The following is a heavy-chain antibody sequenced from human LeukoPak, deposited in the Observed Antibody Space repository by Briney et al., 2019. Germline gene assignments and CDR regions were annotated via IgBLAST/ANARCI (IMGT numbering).Heavy chain of an antibody. Sequence: ASVKVSCKASGYTFTGYYMHWVRQAPGQGLEWMGWINPNSGGTNYAQKFQGRVTITADKSTSTAYMELSSPRSEDTAVYYCARDCTNGVCYLPLYYYGMDVWGQGTTVTVSS. J-gene: IGHJ6*02. D-gene: IGHD2-8*01. CDR1: GYTFTGYY. CDR2: INPNSGGT. CDR3: ARDCTNGVCYLPLYYYGMDV. V-gene: IGHV1-2*02.